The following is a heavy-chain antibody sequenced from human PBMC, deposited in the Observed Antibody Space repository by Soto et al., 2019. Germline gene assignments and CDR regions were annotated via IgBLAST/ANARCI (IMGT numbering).Heavy chain of an antibody. D-gene: IGHD1-1*01. V-gene: IGHV3-33*01. CDR2: IWYDGNNK. J-gene: IGHJ6*03. CDR3: ARHDDKRPHYYYMDV. CDR1: GFTFSGYA. Sequence: GSLRLSCAASGFTFSGYAIHWVRQAPGKGLEWVAIIWYDGNNKYYADSVKGRFTISRDNSKNTLYLQMNSLRVEDTAVYYCARHDDKRPHYYYMDVWGKGTTVTVSS.